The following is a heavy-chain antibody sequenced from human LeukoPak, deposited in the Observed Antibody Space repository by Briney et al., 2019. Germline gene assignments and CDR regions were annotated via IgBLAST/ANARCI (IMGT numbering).Heavy chain of an antibody. V-gene: IGHV4-30-4*07. CDR1: GGSISSGGYS. D-gene: IGHD3-3*01. CDR3: ARVDRYDFYFDY. Sequence: SETLSLTCAVSGGSISSGGYSWSWIRQPPGKGLGWIGDISYSGNTYYNPSLKSRVTIPVDTSKNQFSLKLSSVTAADTAVYYCARVDRYDFYFDYWGQGTLVTVSS. CDR2: ISYSGNT. J-gene: IGHJ4*02.